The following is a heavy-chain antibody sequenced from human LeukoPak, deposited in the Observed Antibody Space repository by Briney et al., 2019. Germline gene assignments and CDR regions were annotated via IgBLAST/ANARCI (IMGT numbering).Heavy chain of an antibody. V-gene: IGHV3-13*01. CDR1: GFPFSSYD. CDR3: ARARENDYDFDY. J-gene: IGHJ4*02. CDR2: FCTAGHT. D-gene: IGHD4-17*01. Sequence: GGSLTLSCGASGFPFSSYDVHGVRQATGKALEGVSSFCTAGHTYYPGCVKRRFTISRENAKNSLYLQMNSLRAGDTAVYYCARARENDYDFDYWGQGTLVTVSS.